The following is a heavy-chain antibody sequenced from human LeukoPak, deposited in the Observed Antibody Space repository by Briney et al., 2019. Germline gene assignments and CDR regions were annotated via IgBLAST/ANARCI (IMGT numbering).Heavy chain of an antibody. CDR1: GYSFTSYW. D-gene: IGHD2-21*01. CDR2: IYPGDSDT. J-gene: IGHJ4*02. Sequence: GESLKISCKGSGYSFTSYWIDWVRQMPGKGLEWMGIIYPGDSDTRYSPSFQGQVTISADKSISTAYLQWSSLKASDTAMYYCERHSPGDCGGDCYLDYWGQGTLVTVSS. V-gene: IGHV5-51*01. CDR3: ERHSPGDCGGDCYLDY.